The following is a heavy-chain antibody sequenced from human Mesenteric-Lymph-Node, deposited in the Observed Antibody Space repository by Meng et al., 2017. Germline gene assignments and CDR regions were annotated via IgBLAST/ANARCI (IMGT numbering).Heavy chain of an antibody. J-gene: IGHJ5*02. CDR2: IHYSGTT. D-gene: IGHD6-13*01. Sequence: SETLSLTCSVSGVSVTSGSYYWSWVRQPPGKGLEWIAFIHYSGTTNYNPSLKSRVTISVDTSKNQFFLKLISVTAADTAVYYCARVYGKQQLTTLDPWGQGTLVTVSS. CDR3: ARVYGKQQLTTLDP. CDR1: GVSVTSGSYY. V-gene: IGHV4-61*01.